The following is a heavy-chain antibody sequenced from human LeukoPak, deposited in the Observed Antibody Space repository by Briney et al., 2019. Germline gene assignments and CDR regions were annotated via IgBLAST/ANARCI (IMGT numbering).Heavy chain of an antibody. D-gene: IGHD3-22*01. Sequence: TGGSLRLSCAASGFTFSSCEMNWVRQAPGKGLEWVSYISSSGSTIYYADSVKGRFTISRDNAKNSLYLQMNSLRTEDTAVYYCGGLDITMIWGVWGKGTTVTISS. CDR1: GFTFSSCE. CDR2: ISSSGSTI. J-gene: IGHJ6*04. CDR3: GGLDITMIWGV. V-gene: IGHV3-48*03.